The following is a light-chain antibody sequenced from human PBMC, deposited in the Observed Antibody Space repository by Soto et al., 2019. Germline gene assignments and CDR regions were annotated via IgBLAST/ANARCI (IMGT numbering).Light chain of an antibody. Sequence: EIVLTQSPGTLSLSPGERATLSCRASQSVSSSYLAWYQQKPGQAPRLLIYDASSRASGIPDRFRGSVSGTDFTLTISRLEPEEFAVYFGQLYGSSPYTFGQGSQLEIK. CDR3: QLYGSSPYT. V-gene: IGKV3-20*01. J-gene: IGKJ2*01. CDR2: DAS. CDR1: QSVSSSY.